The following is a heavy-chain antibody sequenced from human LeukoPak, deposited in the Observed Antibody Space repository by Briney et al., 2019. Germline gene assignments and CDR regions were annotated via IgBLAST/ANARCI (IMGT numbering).Heavy chain of an antibody. J-gene: IGHJ5*02. CDR1: GGTFSSYA. CDR3: ARGSSGYYYAPPQWFDP. Sequence: ASVKVSCKASGGTFSSYAISWVRQAPGQGLEWMGGIIPIFGTANYAQKFQGRVTITADESTSTAYMELSSLRSEDTAVYYCARGSSGYYYAPPQWFDPWGQGTLVTVSS. V-gene: IGHV1-69*13. D-gene: IGHD3-22*01. CDR2: IIPIFGTA.